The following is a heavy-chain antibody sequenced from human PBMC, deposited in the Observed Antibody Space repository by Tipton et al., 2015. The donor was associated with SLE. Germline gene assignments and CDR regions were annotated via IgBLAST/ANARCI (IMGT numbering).Heavy chain of an antibody. V-gene: IGHV4-38-2*01. Sequence: LRLSCAVSGYSISSGYYWGWIRQPPGKGLEWLGSIYHIGSTYYNPSLKSRVTISVDTSKNQFSLKLSAVTAADTAVYYCATTYDTFPAYFDYWGQGTLVTVSS. D-gene: IGHD3-22*01. CDR2: IYHIGST. CDR3: ATTYDTFPAYFDY. CDR1: GYSISSGYY. J-gene: IGHJ4*02.